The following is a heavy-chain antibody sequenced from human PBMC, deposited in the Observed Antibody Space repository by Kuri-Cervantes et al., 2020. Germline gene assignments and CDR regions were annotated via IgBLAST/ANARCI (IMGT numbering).Heavy chain of an antibody. CDR2: IYYSGST. D-gene: IGHD1-7*01. CDR1: GGSISSYY. J-gene: IGHJ4*02. CDR3: ARTRTYYFDY. Sequence: SETLSLTCTVSGGSISSYYWSWIRQPPGKGLEWTGYIYYSGSTNYNPSLKSRVTISVDTSKNQFSLKLSSVTAADTAVYYCARTRTYYFDYWGQGTLVTVSS. V-gene: IGHV4-59*01.